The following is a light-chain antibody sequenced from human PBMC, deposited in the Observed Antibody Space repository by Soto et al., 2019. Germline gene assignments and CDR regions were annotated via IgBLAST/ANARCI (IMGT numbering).Light chain of an antibody. CDR3: SSFASSNTWV. V-gene: IGLV2-8*01. CDR2: EVT. CDR1: SRDVGAYNY. Sequence: QSVLTQPPSASGSPGQSVTISCTGTSRDVGAYNYVSWYQQHAGKAPKLVIYEVTKRPSGVPDRFSGSKSANTASLTVSGLQAEDEADYYCSSFASSNTWVFGGGTKLTV. J-gene: IGLJ3*02.